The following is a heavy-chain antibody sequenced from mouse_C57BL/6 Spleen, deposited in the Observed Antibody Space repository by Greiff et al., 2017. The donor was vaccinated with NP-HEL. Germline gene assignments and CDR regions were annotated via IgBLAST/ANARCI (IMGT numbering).Heavy chain of an antibody. D-gene: IGHD2-10*02. Sequence: DVHLVESGGGLVQPKGSLKLSCAASGFSFNTYAMNWVRQAPGKGLEWVARIRSKSNNYATYYADSVKDRFTISRDDSESMLYLQMNNLKTEDTAMYYCVRHVVWSSYAMDYWGQGTSVTVSS. J-gene: IGHJ4*01. CDR1: GFSFNTYA. CDR3: VRHVVWSSYAMDY. V-gene: IGHV10-1*01. CDR2: IRSKSNNYAT.